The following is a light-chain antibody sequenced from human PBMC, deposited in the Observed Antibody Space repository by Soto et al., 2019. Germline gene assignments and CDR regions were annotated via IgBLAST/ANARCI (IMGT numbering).Light chain of an antibody. J-gene: IGKJ1*01. CDR2: AAS. V-gene: IGKV1-6*01. CDR1: QSISSY. Sequence: IQMTQSPSSLSSSVGDRVTITCGASQSISSYLNWYQQKPGKAPKLLIYAASSLQSGVPSRFSGSGSGTDFTLTISSLQPEDFATYYCLQDYNYPRTFGQGTKVDIK. CDR3: LQDYNYPRT.